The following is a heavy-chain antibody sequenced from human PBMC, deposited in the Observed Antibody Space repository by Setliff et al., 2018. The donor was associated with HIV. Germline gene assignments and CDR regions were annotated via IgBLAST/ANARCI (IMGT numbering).Heavy chain of an antibody. CDR1: GGSVGSGSYY. Sequence: SETLSLTCTVSGGSVGSGSYYWSWIRQSPGKGLEWIGYIYYSGITTYNPSLKSRVTISIDTTKNQFSLSLTSVTAADTAVYYCVRSIHGGGSEPFDTWGQGILVTVSS. D-gene: IGHD3-10*01. J-gene: IGHJ5*02. CDR2: IYYSGIT. CDR3: VRSIHGGGSEPFDT. V-gene: IGHV4-61*01.